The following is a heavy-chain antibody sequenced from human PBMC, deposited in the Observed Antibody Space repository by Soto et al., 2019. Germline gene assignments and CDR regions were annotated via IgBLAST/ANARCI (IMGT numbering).Heavy chain of an antibody. V-gene: IGHV3-30*04. Sequence: GGSLRLSCAASGFTFSSYAMHWVRQAPGKGLEWVAVISYDGSNKYYADSVKGRFTISRDNSKNTLYLQMNSLRAEDTAVYYCARGSNWNGYGYRNWFDPWGQGTLVTVSS. D-gene: IGHD5-18*01. CDR1: GFTFSSYA. J-gene: IGHJ5*02. CDR3: ARGSNWNGYGYRNWFDP. CDR2: ISYDGSNK.